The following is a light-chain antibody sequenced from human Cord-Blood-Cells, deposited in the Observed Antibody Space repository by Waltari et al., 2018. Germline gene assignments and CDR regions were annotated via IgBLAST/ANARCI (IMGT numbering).Light chain of an antibody. CDR3: CSYAGSSTFYV. CDR2: EGS. V-gene: IGLV2-23*01. Sequence: QSARPQPAPVPGPSGQSITIPCTGTSSAIRMCTLVSVYQQHPGKSPKLMIYEGSKRPSGFSNRFSGSKSGNTASLTISGLQAEDEADYYCCSYAGSSTFYVFGTGTKVTVL. J-gene: IGLJ1*01. CDR1: SSAIRMCTL.